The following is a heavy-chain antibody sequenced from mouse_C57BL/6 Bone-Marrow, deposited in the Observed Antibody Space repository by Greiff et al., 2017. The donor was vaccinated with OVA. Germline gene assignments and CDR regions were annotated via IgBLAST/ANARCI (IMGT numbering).Heavy chain of an antibody. CDR2: ILPGSGST. Sequence: QVQLKESGAELMKPGASVKLSCKATGYTFTGYWIEWVKQMPGHGLEWIGEILPGSGSTNYNEKFKGKATFTAATSSNTAYMQLSSLTTEDSAIYYGARESGVLLGAMDYWGQGTSVTVSS. CDR3: ARESGVLLGAMDY. V-gene: IGHV1-9*01. J-gene: IGHJ4*01. D-gene: IGHD1-1*01. CDR1: GYTFTGYW.